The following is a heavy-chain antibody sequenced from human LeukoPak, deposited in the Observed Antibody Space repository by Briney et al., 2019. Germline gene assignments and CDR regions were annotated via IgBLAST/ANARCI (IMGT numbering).Heavy chain of an antibody. Sequence: GGSLRLSCTASGFTFSGAWMTWVRQAPGKGLEWVANIREDGTEKNYVDSVKGRFTISRDNAKNSLFLQMSNLRVEDTAVYYCARERPDSRNLDSWGRGALVTVSS. J-gene: IGHJ4*02. V-gene: IGHV3-7*01. CDR3: ARERPDSRNLDS. CDR2: IREDGTEK. CDR1: GFTFSGAW. D-gene: IGHD1-14*01.